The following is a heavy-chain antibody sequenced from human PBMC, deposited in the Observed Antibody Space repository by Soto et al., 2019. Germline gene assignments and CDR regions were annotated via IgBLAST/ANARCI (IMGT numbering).Heavy chain of an antibody. CDR1: SGSISSSNW. CDR3: ARETKYSSGWYAGVFSDY. J-gene: IGHJ4*02. V-gene: IGHV4-4*02. CDR2: IYHSGST. D-gene: IGHD6-19*01. Sequence: SETLSLTCAVSSGSISSSNWWSWVRQPPGKGLEWIGEIYHSGSTNYNPSLKSRVTISVDKPKNQFSLKLSSVTAADTAVYYCARETKYSSGWYAGVFSDYWGQGTLVTVSS.